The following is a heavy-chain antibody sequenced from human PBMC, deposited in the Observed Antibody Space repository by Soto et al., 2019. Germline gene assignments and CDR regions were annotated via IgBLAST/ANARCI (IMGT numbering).Heavy chain of an antibody. J-gene: IGHJ4*02. Sequence: GGSLRLSCAASGFTFSSYAMIWVRQAPGKGLEWVSAISGSGAYTYYAKSVKGRFTISRDNSKNTLYLQLNSLRAEDTAVYYCAKYGCSSTACQCDYWGQGTRVTVSS. CDR2: ISGSGAYT. V-gene: IGHV3-23*01. CDR3: AKYGCSSTACQCDY. D-gene: IGHD2-2*01. CDR1: GFTFSSYA.